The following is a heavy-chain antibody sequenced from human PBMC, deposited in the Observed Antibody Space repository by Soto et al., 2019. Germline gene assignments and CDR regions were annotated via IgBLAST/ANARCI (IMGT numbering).Heavy chain of an antibody. J-gene: IGHJ4*02. Sequence: PGESLKISCKGSGYTFTNYWIGWLRQMPGQGLEWMGIIYPANSDARYSPSFQGQVTISADKSISTAYLRWSSLKASDTAMYYCAVWFYSDTSGYKGYYFDYWGRGTLVTVSS. V-gene: IGHV5-51*01. D-gene: IGHD3-22*01. CDR3: AVWFYSDTSGYKGYYFDY. CDR1: GYTFTNYW. CDR2: IYPANSDA.